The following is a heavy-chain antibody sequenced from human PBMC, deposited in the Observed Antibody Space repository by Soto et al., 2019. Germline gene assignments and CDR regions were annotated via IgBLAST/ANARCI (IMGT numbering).Heavy chain of an antibody. J-gene: IGHJ5*02. CDR3: ARRGYCTNGVCDPWWLDL. V-gene: IGHV4-39*01. Sequence: SETLSLTCTVSGGSISSSSYYWGWIRQPPGKGLEWIGSIYYSGSTYYNPSLKSRFTISVDTSKNQFSLKLSSVTAADTAVYYCARRGYCTNGVCDPWWLDLWGQGTQVTVSS. CDR1: GGSISSSSYY. CDR2: IYYSGST. D-gene: IGHD2-8*01.